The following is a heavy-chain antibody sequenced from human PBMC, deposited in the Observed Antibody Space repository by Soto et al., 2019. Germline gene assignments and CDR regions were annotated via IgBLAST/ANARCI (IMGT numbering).Heavy chain of an antibody. CDR3: ARYYYDSSGPESGAFDI. J-gene: IGHJ3*02. Sequence: ASVKVSCKASGYTFTGYYMHWVRQAPGQGLEWMGWINPHSGGTNYAQKFQGWVTMTRDTSISTAYMELSMLRSGDTAVYYCARYYYDSSGPESGAFDIWGQGTMVTVSS. V-gene: IGHV1-2*04. CDR2: INPHSGGT. CDR1: GYTFTGYY. D-gene: IGHD3-22*01.